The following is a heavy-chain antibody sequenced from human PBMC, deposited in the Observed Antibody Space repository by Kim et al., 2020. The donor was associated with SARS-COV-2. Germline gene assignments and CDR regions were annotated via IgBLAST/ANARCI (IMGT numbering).Heavy chain of an antibody. CDR1: GFSVSVTY. D-gene: IGHD2-15*01. J-gene: IGHJ6*03. CDR3: ASVVAEIRDYYYMDV. V-gene: IGHV3-53*01. CDR2: LYTGGSS. Sequence: GGSLRLSCAASGFSVSVTYMSWVRQAPGRGLEWVSVLYTGGSSYYADSVKGRFLISRDDSENTLYLRMNSLSAEDTAVYFCASVVAEIRDYYYMDVWGKGTTVTVSS.